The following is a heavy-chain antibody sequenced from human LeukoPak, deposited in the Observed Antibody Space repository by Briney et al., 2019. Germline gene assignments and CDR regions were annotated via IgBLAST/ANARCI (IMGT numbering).Heavy chain of an antibody. CDR3: ARGAFEYDTSGYYYTFDY. CDR1: GFTFGDYA. CDR2: IGSKTSGGTT. D-gene: IGHD3-22*01. J-gene: IGHJ4*02. Sequence: GGSLRLSCTTSGFTFGDYAMTWVRQAPGKGLEWLGFIGSKTSGGTTDYAASVKGRFTISRDDSKSIAYLQMNTLKTEDTAIYYCARGAFEYDTSGYYYTFDYWGQGSLVTVFS. V-gene: IGHV3-49*04.